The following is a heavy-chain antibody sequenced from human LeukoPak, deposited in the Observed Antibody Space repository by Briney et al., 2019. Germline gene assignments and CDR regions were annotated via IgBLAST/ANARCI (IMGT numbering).Heavy chain of an antibody. CDR2: ISAYNGDT. D-gene: IGHD4-17*01. Sequence: ASVKVSCKVSGYTFTTFGINWVRQAPGQGLEWMGWISAYNGDTNYAQKLQGRVTMTTDTSTSTGYMELRSLRSDGTALYYCAGAVTVTTGPLGYWGQGTLVTVSS. J-gene: IGHJ4*02. CDR3: AGAVTVTTGPLGY. V-gene: IGHV1-18*01. CDR1: GYTFTTFG.